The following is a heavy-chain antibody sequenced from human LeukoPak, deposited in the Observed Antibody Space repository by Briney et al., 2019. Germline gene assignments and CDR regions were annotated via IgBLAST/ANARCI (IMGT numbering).Heavy chain of an antibody. CDR1: GGSISSSSYY. CDR3: ATLDYGDYDPFDY. V-gene: IGHV4-39*01. Sequence: SATLSLSCTVSGGSISSSSYYWGWIRRPPGKGLEWIGSIYYSGSTYYNPPLKIRVPISVDTSKNQFSLKLSSVTAADTAVYYFATLDYGDYDPFDYWGQGTLVTVSS. CDR2: IYYSGST. D-gene: IGHD4-17*01. J-gene: IGHJ4*02.